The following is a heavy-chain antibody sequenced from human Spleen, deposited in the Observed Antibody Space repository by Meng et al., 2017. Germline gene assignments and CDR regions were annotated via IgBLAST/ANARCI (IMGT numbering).Heavy chain of an antibody. J-gene: IGHJ4*01. CDR3: VRNDYYDFDY. CDR1: GGSVSSSHW. V-gene: IGHV4-4*02. D-gene: IGHD3-10*01. Sequence: QVQLQQSGPGLVRPSGTLSLTCVVSGGSVSSSHWWSWIRQPPGKGLEWIGEFHHSGAINYNPSLKSRVSITIDKPKNQFSLNLNSVTAADTAAYYCVRNDYYDFDYWGQGTLVTVSS. CDR2: FHHSGAI.